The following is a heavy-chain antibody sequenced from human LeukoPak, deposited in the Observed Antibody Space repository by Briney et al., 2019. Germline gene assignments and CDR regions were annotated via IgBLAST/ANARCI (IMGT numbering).Heavy chain of an antibody. CDR3: ASYGDYRFVAF. Sequence: GGSLRLSCAASGFTFSSYWMSWVRQAPGKGLEWVANIKQDGSEKYYVDSVKGRFTISRDNAKNSLYLQMNSLRAEDTAVYYCASYGDYRFVAFWGQGTLVTVSS. CDR2: IKQDGSEK. D-gene: IGHD4-17*01. CDR1: GFTFSSYW. J-gene: IGHJ4*02. V-gene: IGHV3-7*01.